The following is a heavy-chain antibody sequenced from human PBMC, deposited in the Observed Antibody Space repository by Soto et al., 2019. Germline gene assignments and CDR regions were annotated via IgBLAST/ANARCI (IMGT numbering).Heavy chain of an antibody. V-gene: IGHV5-10-1*03. CDR1: GYSFTSYW. J-gene: IGHJ6*02. CDR3: ARLGLERLNTWDYYGMDV. CDR2: IDPSDSYT. D-gene: IGHD1-1*01. Sequence: EVQLVQSGAEVKKPGESLRISCKGSGYSFTSYWISWVRQMPGKGLEWMGRIDPSDSYTNYSPSFQGHVTISADKSISTAYLQWSSLKASDTAMYYCARLGLERLNTWDYYGMDVWGQGTTVTVSS.